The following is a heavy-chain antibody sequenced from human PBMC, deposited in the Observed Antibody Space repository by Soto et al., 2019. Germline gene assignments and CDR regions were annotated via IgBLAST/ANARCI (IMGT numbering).Heavy chain of an antibody. D-gene: IGHD3-3*01. V-gene: IGHV4-39*01. CDR1: GGSMSSGSQY. J-gene: IGHJ3*01. CDR2: IFYRPST. CDR3: ARLGIDYYHSKKGFDL. Sequence: SETLSLTGTVSGGSMSSGSQYWAWVRQPPGKGLEYIGCIFYRPSTYYNPSLKSRVTMSVDTSKNQFSLNLSSVTAADTAVYFCARLGIDYYHSKKGFDLLGQGTMVTVSS.